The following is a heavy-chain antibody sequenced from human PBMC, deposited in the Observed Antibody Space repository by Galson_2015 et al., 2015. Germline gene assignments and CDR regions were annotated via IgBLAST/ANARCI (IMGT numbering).Heavy chain of an antibody. J-gene: IGHJ4*02. D-gene: IGHD3-9*01. Sequence: SLRLSCAASGLTVSNNYMTWVRQAPGKGLEWVSIIYSGGSTYYADSVKGRFTISRDNSKNTLFLQMNSLRVEDTAVYYYAREGLLTRPFFDYWGQGTLVTVSS. CDR2: IYSGGST. V-gene: IGHV3-53*01. CDR1: GLTVSNNY. CDR3: AREGLLTRPFFDY.